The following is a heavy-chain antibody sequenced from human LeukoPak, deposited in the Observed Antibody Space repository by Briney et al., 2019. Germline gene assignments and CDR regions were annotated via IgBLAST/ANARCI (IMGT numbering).Heavy chain of an antibody. V-gene: IGHV1-2*02. J-gene: IGHJ4*02. Sequence: ASVKVSCKASGYTFTGYYMHWVRQAPGQGLEWMGWNNPNSGGTNYAQKFQGRVTMTRDTSISTAYMELSRLRSDDTAVYYCARDRSPYYYDSSGEFDYWGQGTLVTVSS. CDR2: NNPNSGGT. CDR1: GYTFTGYY. CDR3: ARDRSPYYYDSSGEFDY. D-gene: IGHD3-22*01.